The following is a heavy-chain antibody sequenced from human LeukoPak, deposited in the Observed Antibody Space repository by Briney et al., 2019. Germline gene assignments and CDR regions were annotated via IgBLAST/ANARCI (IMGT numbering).Heavy chain of an antibody. CDR1: GYSLTNYW. Sequence: GESLKISCKDSGYSLTNYWIGWVRQMPGKGLEWMGIIYPGDSDTSYSPSFQGQVTISADKSISTAYLQWSSLKASDTAMYYCARPGSEDFWSGYFYFDYWGQGTLVTVSS. J-gene: IGHJ4*02. CDR2: IYPGDSDT. V-gene: IGHV5-51*01. CDR3: ARPGSEDFWSGYFYFDY. D-gene: IGHD3-3*01.